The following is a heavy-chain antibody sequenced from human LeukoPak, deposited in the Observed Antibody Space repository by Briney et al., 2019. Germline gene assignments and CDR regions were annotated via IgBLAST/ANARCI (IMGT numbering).Heavy chain of an antibody. Sequence: SETLSLTCTVSGGSISSYYWSWIRQPPGKGLEWIGYIYYSGSTNYNPSLKSRVTISVDTSKNQFSLKLSSVTAAGTAVYYCARVWELAVFDYWGQGTLVTVSS. CDR2: IYYSGST. D-gene: IGHD1-26*01. CDR3: ARVWELAVFDY. V-gene: IGHV4-59*01. CDR1: GGSISSYY. J-gene: IGHJ4*02.